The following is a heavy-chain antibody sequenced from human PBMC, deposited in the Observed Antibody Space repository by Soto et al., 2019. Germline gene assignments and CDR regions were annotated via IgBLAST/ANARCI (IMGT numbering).Heavy chain of an antibody. Sequence: SVKVSCKASGGTFSSYAISWVRQAPGQGLEWMGGIIPIFGTANYAQKFQGRVTITADESTSTAYMELSSLRSEDTAVYYCARLSRDGYIFDAFDIWGQETMVTVSS. V-gene: IGHV1-69*13. CDR3: ARLSRDGYIFDAFDI. CDR1: GGTFSSYA. J-gene: IGHJ3*02. CDR2: IIPIFGTA. D-gene: IGHD5-12*01.